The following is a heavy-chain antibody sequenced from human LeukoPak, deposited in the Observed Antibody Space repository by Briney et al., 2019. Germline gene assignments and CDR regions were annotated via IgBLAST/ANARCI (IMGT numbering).Heavy chain of an antibody. V-gene: IGHV3-48*01. CDR1: GFSFSTYG. D-gene: IGHD1-26*01. J-gene: IGHJ5*02. Sequence: GGTLRLSCAGSGFSFSTYGMTWVRQAPGKGLEWVSYISTSSSTIYYADSVKGRFTISRDNAKNSLYLQMNYLRAEDTAVYYCARGGDYSGWFDPWGRGTLVTVSS. CDR3: ARGGDYSGWFDP. CDR2: ISTSSSTI.